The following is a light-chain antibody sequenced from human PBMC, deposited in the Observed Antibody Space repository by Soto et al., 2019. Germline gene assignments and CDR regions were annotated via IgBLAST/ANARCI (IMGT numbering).Light chain of an antibody. CDR2: SNN. CDR3: AAWDDSLNGVV. J-gene: IGLJ2*01. V-gene: IGLV1-44*01. Sequence: QSVLTQPPSASGTPGQRVTISCSGSSSNIGSTTVNWYQQLPGTAPKLLIYSNNQRPSGVPDRFSGSKSGTSASLASSGLQSEDEADYYCAAWDDSLNGVVFGGGTQLTVL. CDR1: SSNIGSTT.